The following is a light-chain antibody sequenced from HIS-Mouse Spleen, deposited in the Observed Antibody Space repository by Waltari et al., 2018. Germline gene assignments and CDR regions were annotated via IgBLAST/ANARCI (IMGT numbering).Light chain of an antibody. CDR2: AAS. V-gene: IGKV1-9*01. Sequence: DIQLTQSPSFLSASVGDRVTITCRASQGISSYLAWYQQKPGKAPKRLIYAASTLQSGVPSGFSGSGSGTEFTLTISSLQPEDFATYYCQQLNSYPPTFGQGTKVEIK. CDR1: QGISSY. CDR3: QQLNSYPPT. J-gene: IGKJ1*01.